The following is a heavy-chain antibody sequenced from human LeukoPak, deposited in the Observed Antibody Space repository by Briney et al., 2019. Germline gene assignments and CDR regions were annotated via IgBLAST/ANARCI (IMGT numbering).Heavy chain of an antibody. CDR1: GGSISGSNYY. Sequence: SETLSLTCTVSGGSISGSNYYWGWIRQPPGKGLEWIGGIYYSGSTYYNPSLKSRVTISVDTSKNQFSLKLSSVTAADTAVFYCARRVIVATIDYWGQGTLVTVSS. D-gene: IGHD5-12*01. CDR2: IYYSGST. J-gene: IGHJ4*02. V-gene: IGHV4-39*01. CDR3: ARRVIVATIDY.